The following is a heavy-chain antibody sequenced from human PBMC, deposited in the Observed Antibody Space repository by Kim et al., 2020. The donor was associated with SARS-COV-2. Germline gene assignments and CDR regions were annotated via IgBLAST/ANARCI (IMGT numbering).Heavy chain of an antibody. D-gene: IGHD3-9*01. CDR1: GGSISSSSYY. CDR3: ARSYDILTGSVAFDL. CDR2: IYYSGST. J-gene: IGHJ3*01. V-gene: IGHV4-39*07. Sequence: SETLSLTCTVSGGSISSSSYYWGWIRQPPGKGLEWIGSIYYSGSTYYNPSLKSRDTISVDTSKYQFSLNLSSLTAADTAVYYCARSYDILTGSVAFDLWG.